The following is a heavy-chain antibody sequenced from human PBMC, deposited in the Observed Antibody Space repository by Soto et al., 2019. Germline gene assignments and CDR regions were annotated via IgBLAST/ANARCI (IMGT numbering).Heavy chain of an antibody. V-gene: IGHV1-3*01. J-gene: IGHJ4*02. CDR1: GQIFSNCA. CDR2: IKVSRAPL. D-gene: IGHD6-13*01. Sequence: AAPVKVSFKASGQIFSNCATNWVSQDPGQRLEWMGRIKVSRAPLKYSERFRGRVTLTRAGTASKAFLELSRLTSEETAVYYCGCEGDEYSNSWGWFDYWGQGTPVTVSS. CDR3: GCEGDEYSNSWGWFDY.